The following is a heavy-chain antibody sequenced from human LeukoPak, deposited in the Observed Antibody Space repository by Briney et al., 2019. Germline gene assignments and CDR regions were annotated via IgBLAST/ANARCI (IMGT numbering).Heavy chain of an antibody. CDR1: GGSISSSNYY. J-gene: IGHJ4*02. CDR3: ARHASVDGNWPRPLDY. D-gene: IGHD6-19*01. V-gene: IGHV4-39*01. CDR2: IYYSGST. Sequence: SETLSLTCTVSGGSISSSNYYWGWIRQPPGKGLERIGNIYYSGSTYYKPSLKTRVTISVDTSKNQFSLKLTSVTAADTAVYYCARHASVDGNWPRPLDYWGQGSLVTVSS.